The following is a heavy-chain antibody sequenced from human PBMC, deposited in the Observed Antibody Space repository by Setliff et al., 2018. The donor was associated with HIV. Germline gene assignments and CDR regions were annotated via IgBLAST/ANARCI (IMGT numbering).Heavy chain of an antibody. D-gene: IGHD3-16*01. CDR1: NYSISSAYY. CDR3: ARAYYDYVWGRTKDAFDI. J-gene: IGHJ3*02. Sequence: SETLSLTCAVSNYSISSAYYWGWIRHPPGKGLEWIGSIYHSGSTYYKPSLKSRVTISVDTSKNQFSLRLSSVTAADTAVYYCARAYYDYVWGRTKDAFDIWGQGTMVTVSS. CDR2: IYHSGST. V-gene: IGHV4-38-2*01.